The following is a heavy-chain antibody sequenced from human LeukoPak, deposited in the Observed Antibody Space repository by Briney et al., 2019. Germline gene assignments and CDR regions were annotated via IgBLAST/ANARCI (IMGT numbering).Heavy chain of an antibody. CDR3: ARQAAAGLDY. V-gene: IGHV3-66*02. CDR1: EFTVDDTY. D-gene: IGHD6-13*01. J-gene: IGHJ4*02. CDR2: VHSGGKT. Sequence: GGSLRLSCAASEFTVDDTYMSWVRQTPGKGLEWVSVVHSGGKTFYADSVKGRFTISRDTSKNTVYLQMNTLRADDTAVYYCARQAAAGLDYWGQGTLVTVSS.